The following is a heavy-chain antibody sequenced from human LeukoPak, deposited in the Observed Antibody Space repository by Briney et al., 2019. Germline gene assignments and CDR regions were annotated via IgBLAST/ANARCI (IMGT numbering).Heavy chain of an antibody. V-gene: IGHV5-51*01. D-gene: IGHD3-16*01. Sequence: PGESLKISCKGSGYKFSSYWIGWVRQMPGKGLEWMGSIYAGDSDTKYSPSFQGQVTISVDTSITTAYLQWNSLRASDTAMYYCARRGGNWFDPWGQGTLVTVSS. CDR3: ARRGGNWFDP. CDR1: GYKFSSYW. CDR2: IYAGDSDT. J-gene: IGHJ5*02.